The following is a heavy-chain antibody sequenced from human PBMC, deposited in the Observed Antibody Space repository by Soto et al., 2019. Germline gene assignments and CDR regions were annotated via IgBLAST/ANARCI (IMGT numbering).Heavy chain of an antibody. CDR3: ARDSDNDYRFDVFDV. CDR1: GYIVTRYY. CDR2: LNPSGGST. Sequence: QMQLVQSGAEVKKPGASVKVSCTASGYIVTRYYIHWLRQAPGQRPEWMGTLNPSGGSTLYAPKFQGRVAMTSDTSTDTVYMELRSLTSEDTAVYFCARDSDNDYRFDVFDVWGQGTMVTVSS. V-gene: IGHV1-46*03. J-gene: IGHJ3*01. D-gene: IGHD4-17*01.